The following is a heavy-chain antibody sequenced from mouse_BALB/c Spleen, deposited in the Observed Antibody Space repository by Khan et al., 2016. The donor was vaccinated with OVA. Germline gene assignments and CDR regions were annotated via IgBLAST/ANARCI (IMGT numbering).Heavy chain of an antibody. V-gene: IGHV5-6*01. J-gene: IGHJ4*01. CDR3: ARSLYDGHYEYYAMDY. CDR2: ISSGGDYT. Sequence: EGELVESGGDLVKPGGSLKLSCAASGFTFSSYGMSWVRQTPDKRLEWVAIISSGGDYTYYPDSVKGRITISRDNAKNTLYLQMSSLKSEDTAMYYCARSLYDGHYEYYAMDYWGQGTSVTVSS. CDR1: GFTFSSYG. D-gene: IGHD2-3*01.